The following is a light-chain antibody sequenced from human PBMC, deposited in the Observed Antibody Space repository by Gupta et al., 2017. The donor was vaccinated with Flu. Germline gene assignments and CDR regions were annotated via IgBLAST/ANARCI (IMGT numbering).Light chain of an antibody. V-gene: IGLV2-14*01. CDR2: EVT. CDR3: SSYTTSRTLL. CDR1: SSDVGGSNY. J-gene: IGLJ1*01. Sequence: QSALTQPASVSGSPGQSITISCTGTSSDVGGSNYVSWYQQHPGKAPNLMIYEVTNRPSGISNRFSGSKSGNTASLTISGLQAEDEADYYCSSYTTSRTLLFGTGTKVTVL.